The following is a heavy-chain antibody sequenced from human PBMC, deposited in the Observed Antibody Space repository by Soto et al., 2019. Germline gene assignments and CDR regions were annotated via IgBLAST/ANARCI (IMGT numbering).Heavy chain of an antibody. Sequence: QVQLVQSGAEVKKPGSSVKVSCKASGGTFSSYAISWVRQAPGQGLEWMGGIIPIFGTANYAQKFQGRVTITADKSTSTAYMELSSLRSEDTAVYYCASGYYDSSGYTEVDAFDIWGQGTMVTVSS. CDR3: ASGYYDSSGYTEVDAFDI. CDR2: IIPIFGTA. V-gene: IGHV1-69*06. CDR1: GGTFSSYA. J-gene: IGHJ3*02. D-gene: IGHD3-22*01.